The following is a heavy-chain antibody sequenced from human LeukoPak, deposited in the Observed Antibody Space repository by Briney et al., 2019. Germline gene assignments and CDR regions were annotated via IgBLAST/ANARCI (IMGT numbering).Heavy chain of an antibody. D-gene: IGHD3-22*01. J-gene: IGHJ5*02. V-gene: IGHV3-74*01. CDR3: AKGYCYDSSVYYRSWFDP. CDR1: GFTFRQYS. CDR2: IRSQGSST. Sequence: GSLRLSCAASGFTFRQYSMHWVRQAPGKGLGWVSGIRSQGSSTTYAVFVKGRFTISRHNAKPTLHLHRNSVRDEDTPLYNFAKGYCYDSSVYYRSWFDPWVEGTVVAVSS.